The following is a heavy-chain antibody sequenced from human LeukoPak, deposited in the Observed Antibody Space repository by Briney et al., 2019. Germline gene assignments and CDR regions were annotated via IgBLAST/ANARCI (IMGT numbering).Heavy chain of an antibody. CDR3: ARVRAYSNYVWFDP. V-gene: IGHV4-59*01. D-gene: IGHD4-11*01. J-gene: IGHJ5*02. CDR2: IYYSGST. Sequence: PSETLSLTCTVSGGSISSYYWSWIRQPPGKGLEWIGYIYYSGSTNYNPSPKSRVTISVDTSKNQFSLKLSSVTAADTAVYYCARVRAYSNYVWFDPWGQGTLVTVSS. CDR1: GGSISSYY.